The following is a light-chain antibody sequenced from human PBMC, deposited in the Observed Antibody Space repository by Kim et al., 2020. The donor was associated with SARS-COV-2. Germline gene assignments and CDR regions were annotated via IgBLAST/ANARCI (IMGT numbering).Light chain of an antibody. J-gene: IGLJ3*02. CDR1: SVNRTYG. V-gene: IGLV4-69*01. CDR3: QTWDTGIRV. CDR2: LNSDGSH. Sequence: ASVKRTCTLSSVNRTYGIAWHQQQPEKGPRYLMKLNSDGSHNKGDGIPDRFSGSSSGAERYLSISSLQSEDEADYYCQTWDTGIRVFGGGTKLTVL.